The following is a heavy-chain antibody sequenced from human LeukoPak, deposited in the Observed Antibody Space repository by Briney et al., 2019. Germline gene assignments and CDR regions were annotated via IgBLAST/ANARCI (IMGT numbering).Heavy chain of an antibody. CDR1: GGSFSGYY. CDR3: ARSARGYFDWLLDY. V-gene: IGHV4-34*01. CDR2: INHSGST. Sequence: SETLSLTCAVYGGSFSGYYWSWIRQPPGKGLEWIGEINHSGSTNYNPSLTRRGTISVETSKKQFSLNLSSVTAADTAVYYCARSARGYFDWLLDYWGQGTLVTVSS. D-gene: IGHD3-9*01. J-gene: IGHJ4*02.